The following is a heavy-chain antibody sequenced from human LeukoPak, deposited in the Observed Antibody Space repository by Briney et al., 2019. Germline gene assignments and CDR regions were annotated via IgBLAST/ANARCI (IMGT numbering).Heavy chain of an antibody. Sequence: PGRSLRLSCAASGFTFSSYGMHWVRQAPGKGLEWVAVISYDGSNKYYADSVKGRFTISRDDSKNTLYLQMNSLRAEDTAVYYCAKELDYGDYGFDYWGQGTLVTVSS. J-gene: IGHJ4*02. V-gene: IGHV3-30*18. D-gene: IGHD4-17*01. CDR2: ISYDGSNK. CDR3: AKELDYGDYGFDY. CDR1: GFTFSSYG.